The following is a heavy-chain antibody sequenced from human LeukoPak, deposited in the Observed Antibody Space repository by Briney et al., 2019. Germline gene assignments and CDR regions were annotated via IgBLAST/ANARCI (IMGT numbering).Heavy chain of an antibody. CDR2: ISSNGVST. Sequence: GGSLRLSCAASGFTLSRYAMHWVRQAPGKGLEYVSAISSNGVSTYYANSVKARFTISRDNFKNMLYLQMGSLRAEDTAVYYCARSYDSSGYYTRYYLDSWGQGTLVTVSS. V-gene: IGHV3-64*01. CDR1: GFTLSRYA. CDR3: ARSYDSSGYYTRYYLDS. D-gene: IGHD3-22*01. J-gene: IGHJ4*02.